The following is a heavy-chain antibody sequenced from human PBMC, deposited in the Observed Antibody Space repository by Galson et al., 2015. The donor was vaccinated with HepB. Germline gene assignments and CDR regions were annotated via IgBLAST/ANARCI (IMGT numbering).Heavy chain of an antibody. CDR1: ISSSSYY. V-gene: IGHV4-39*01. Sequence: ISSSSYYWGWIRQPPGKGLGWIGSIYYSGSTYYNPSLKSRVTISVDTSKNQFSLKLSSVTAADTAVYYCARHSSAGTVPSGLVGFDLWGRGTLVTVSS. CDR2: IYYSGST. J-gene: IGHJ2*01. CDR3: ARHSSAGTVPSGLVGFDL. D-gene: IGHD6-19*01.